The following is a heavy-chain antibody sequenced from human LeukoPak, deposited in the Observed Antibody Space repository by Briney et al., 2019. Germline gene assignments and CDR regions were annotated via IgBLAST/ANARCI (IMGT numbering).Heavy chain of an antibody. CDR3: ARGPPDAFDI. CDR2: IYYIGST. J-gene: IGHJ3*02. CDR1: GGSISSGGYY. Sequence: SQTLSLTCTVSGGSISSGGYYWSWIRQHPGKGLEGIGYIYYIGSTYYNPSLKSRVTISVDTSKNQFSLKLSSVTAADTAVYYCARGPPDAFDIWGQGTMVTVSS. V-gene: IGHV4-31*03.